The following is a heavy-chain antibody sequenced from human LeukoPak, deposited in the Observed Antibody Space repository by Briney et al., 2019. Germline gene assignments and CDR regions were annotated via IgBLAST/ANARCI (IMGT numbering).Heavy chain of an antibody. D-gene: IGHD6-6*01. V-gene: IGHV1-18*04. Sequence: ASVKVSCKASGYTFTGYYMHWVRQAPGQGPEWMGWISAYNGNTNYAQKLQGRVTMTTDTSTSTAYMELRSLRSDDTAVYYCAREAVAARNYYYYYMDVWGKGTTVTVSS. CDR1: GYTFTGYY. CDR2: ISAYNGNT. J-gene: IGHJ6*03. CDR3: AREAVAARNYYYYYMDV.